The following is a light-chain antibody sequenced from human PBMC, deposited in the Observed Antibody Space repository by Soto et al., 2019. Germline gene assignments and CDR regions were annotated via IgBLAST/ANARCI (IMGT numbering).Light chain of an antibody. V-gene: IGKV1-6*01. CDR1: LGIGND. CDR3: LQLYNFSWT. J-gene: IGKJ1*01. Sequence: AVQLTQAPSSMYASIGDRVTIACRASLGIGNDLAWYQQTPGKAPRLLIFAASNLQSGVPPRVSGSGPGTGFLRPISRLQQEDFATYYCLQLYNFSWTFGQGTKGEIK. CDR2: AAS.